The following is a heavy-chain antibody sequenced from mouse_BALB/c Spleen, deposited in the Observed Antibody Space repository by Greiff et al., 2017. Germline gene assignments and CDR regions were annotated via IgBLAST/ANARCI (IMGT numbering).Heavy chain of an antibody. CDR1: GFSLTSYG. V-gene: IGHV2-2*02. Sequence: VQLQQSGPGLVQPSQSLSITCTVSGFSLTSYGVHWVRQSPGKGLEWLGVIWSGGSTDYNAAFISRLSISKDNSKSQVFFKMNSLQANDTAIYYCARRGDWDADYAMDYWGQGTSVTVSS. CDR3: ARRGDWDADYAMDY. J-gene: IGHJ4*01. D-gene: IGHD4-1*01. CDR2: IWSGGST.